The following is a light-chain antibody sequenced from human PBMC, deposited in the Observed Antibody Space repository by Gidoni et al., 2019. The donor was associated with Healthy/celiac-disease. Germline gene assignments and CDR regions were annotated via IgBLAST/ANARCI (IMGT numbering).Light chain of an antibody. CDR3: QQYNSYPLT. Sequence: DIQITQSPSTLSASVGDRVTITCRASQSISSWLAWYQQKPGKAPKLLIYDASSLESGVTSRFSGSGSGTEFTLTISSLQPDDFATYYCQQYNSYPLTFXGXTKVEIK. CDR1: QSISSW. J-gene: IGKJ4*01. V-gene: IGKV1-5*01. CDR2: DAS.